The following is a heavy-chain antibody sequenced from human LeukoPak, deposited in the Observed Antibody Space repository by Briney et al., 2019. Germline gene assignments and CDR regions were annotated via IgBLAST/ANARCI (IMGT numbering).Heavy chain of an antibody. J-gene: IGHJ4*02. V-gene: IGHV3-11*05. CDR3: ARAGTVAGFDY. CDR2: ISSSSSYT. Sequence: PGGSLRLSCAASGFTFSDYYMSWIRQAPGKGLEWVSYISSSSSYTNYADSVKGRFTISRDNAKTSLYLQMNSLRAEDTAVYYCARAGTVAGFDYWGQGTLVTVSS. D-gene: IGHD6-19*01. CDR1: GFTFSDYY.